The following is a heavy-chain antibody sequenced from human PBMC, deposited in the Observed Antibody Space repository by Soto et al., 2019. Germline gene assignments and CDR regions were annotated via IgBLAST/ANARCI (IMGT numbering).Heavy chain of an antibody. V-gene: IGHV6-1*01. CDR2: TYYRSKWYN. CDR1: GDSVSRNSAA. J-gene: IGHJ6*02. D-gene: IGHD2-2*01. Sequence: SQTLSLTCAISGDSVSRNSAAWNWIRQSPSRGLEWLGRTYYRSKWYNDYAVSVKSRITINPGTSKNQFSLQLNSVTPEDTAVYYCARAEYQLLLGTQRPAGYYYGMDGWGQGTRVTFSS. CDR3: ARAEYQLLLGTQRPAGYYYGMDG.